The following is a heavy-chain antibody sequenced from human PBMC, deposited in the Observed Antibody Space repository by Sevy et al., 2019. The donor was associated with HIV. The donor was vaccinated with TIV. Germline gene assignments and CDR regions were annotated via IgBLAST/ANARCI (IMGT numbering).Heavy chain of an antibody. J-gene: IGHJ6*03. V-gene: IGHV4-4*02. CDR3: ARGTAMAGLYYYYYMDV. CDR1: GGSISSSNW. Sequence: SETLSLTCAVSGGSISSSNWWSWVRQPPGKGLEWIGEIYRSGSTNYNPSLKSRVTISVDKSKNQFSLKLSSLTAADTAVDYCARGTAMAGLYYYYYMDVWGKGTTVTVSS. CDR2: IYRSGST. D-gene: IGHD5-18*01.